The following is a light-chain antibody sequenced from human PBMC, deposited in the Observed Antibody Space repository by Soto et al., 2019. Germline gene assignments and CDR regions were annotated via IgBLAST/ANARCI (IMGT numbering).Light chain of an antibody. CDR2: AAS. J-gene: IGKJ1*01. CDR3: QQSYSTPLT. CDR1: QSISSY. V-gene: IGKV1-39*01. Sequence: DIQMTQSPSSLSASLGDRFTITCRASQSISSYLNCYQQKPGKSPKLLIYAASSLQIGVPSRFSGSGSGTDFTITISSLQPEDFATYYCQQSYSTPLTFGQGPKVDIK.